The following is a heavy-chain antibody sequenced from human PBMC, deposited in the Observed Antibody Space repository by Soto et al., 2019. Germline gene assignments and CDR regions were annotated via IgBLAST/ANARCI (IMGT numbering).Heavy chain of an antibody. CDR3: ARTRVPASRILGYCSGSSCYAMGFYT. CDR2: INPSGGST. V-gene: IGHV1-46*01. D-gene: IGHD2-15*01. J-gene: IGHJ4*02. CDR1: GYTFTSYY. Sequence: ASVKVSCKASGYTFTSYYMHWVRQAPGQGLEWMGIINPSGGSTSYAQKFQGRVTMTRDTSTSTVYMELSSLRSEDTAVYYCARTRVPASRILGYCSGSSCYAMGFYTWGQGTLLTISS.